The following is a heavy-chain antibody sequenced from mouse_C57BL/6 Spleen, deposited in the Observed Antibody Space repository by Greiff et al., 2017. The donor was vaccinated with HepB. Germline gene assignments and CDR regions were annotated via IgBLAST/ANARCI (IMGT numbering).Heavy chain of an antibody. Sequence: EVKVVESGGGLVKPGGSLKLSCAASGFTFSDYGMHWVRQAPEKGLEWVAYISSGSSTIYYADTVKGRFTISRDNAKNTLFLQMTSLRSEDTAMYYCARRPGYYGYFDVWGTGTTVTVSS. CDR1: GFTFSDYG. CDR3: ARRPGYYGYFDV. D-gene: IGHD2-2*01. CDR2: ISSGSSTI. J-gene: IGHJ1*03. V-gene: IGHV5-17*01.